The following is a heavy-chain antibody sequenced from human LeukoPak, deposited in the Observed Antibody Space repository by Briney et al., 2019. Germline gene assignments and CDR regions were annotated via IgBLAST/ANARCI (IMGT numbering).Heavy chain of an antibody. CDR1: GFTFDDYA. CDR2: IDKKDNFYAT. D-gene: IGHD1-26*01. Sequence: PGGSLRLSCAASGFTFDDYAMHWVRQGPGKGLEWVGHIDKKDNFYATTSAASVTGRFTISRDDSKNTAYLQMNSLKTEDTALYYCTRDSGTYNWLDPWGQGTLVTVSS. CDR3: TRDSGTYNWLDP. J-gene: IGHJ5*02. V-gene: IGHV3-73*01.